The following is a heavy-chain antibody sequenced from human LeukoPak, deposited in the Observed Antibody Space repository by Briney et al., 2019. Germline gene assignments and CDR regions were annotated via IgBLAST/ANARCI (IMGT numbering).Heavy chain of an antibody. CDR1: GFTVSSNS. J-gene: IGHJ4*02. Sequence: QTGGSLRLSCTVSGFTVSSNSMSWVRQAPGKGLEWVSFIYSDNTHYSDSVKGRFTISTDDSKNTLYLQMNSLRAEDTAVYYCARRAGAYSHPYDYWGQGTLVTVSS. CDR2: IYSDNT. CDR3: ARRAGAYSHPYDY. D-gene: IGHD4/OR15-4a*01. V-gene: IGHV3-53*01.